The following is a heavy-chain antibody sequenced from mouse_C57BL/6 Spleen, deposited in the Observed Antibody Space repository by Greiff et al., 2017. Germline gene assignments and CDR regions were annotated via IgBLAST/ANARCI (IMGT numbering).Heavy chain of an antibody. CDR2: IDPETGGT. CDR1: SYTFTDYE. J-gene: IGHJ2*01. CDR3: TLYYYGSSPYFDY. D-gene: IGHD1-1*01. Sequence: QVQLQQSGAELVRPGASVTLSCKASSYTFTDYEMHWVKQTPVHGLEWIGAIDPETGGTAYNQKFKGKAILTADRSSSTAYMELRSLTSEDSAVYYCTLYYYGSSPYFDYWGQGTTLTVSS. V-gene: IGHV1-15*01.